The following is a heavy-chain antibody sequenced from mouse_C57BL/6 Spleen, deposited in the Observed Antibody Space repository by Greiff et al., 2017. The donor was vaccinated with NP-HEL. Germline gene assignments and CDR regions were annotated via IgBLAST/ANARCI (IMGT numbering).Heavy chain of an antibody. CDR3: ARSEAQATLVY. J-gene: IGHJ2*01. CDR1: GYTFTSYW. CDR2: IHPNSGST. V-gene: IGHV1-64*01. D-gene: IGHD3-2*02. Sequence: QVQLQQPGAELVKPGASVKLSCKASGYTFTSYWMHWVKQRPGQGLEWIGMIHPNSGSTNYNEKFKSKATLTVDKSSSTAYMQLSSLTSEDSAVYYCARSEAQATLVYWGHGTTLTVSS.